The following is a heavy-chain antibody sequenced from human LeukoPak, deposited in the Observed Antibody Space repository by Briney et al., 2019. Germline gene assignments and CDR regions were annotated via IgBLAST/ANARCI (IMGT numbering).Heavy chain of an antibody. CDR1: GGSITNSSYY. CDR3: ARTSDSRGYYFDY. CDR2: IYYTGST. V-gene: IGHV4-39*07. D-gene: IGHD3-10*01. Sequence: SETLSLTCTVSGGSITNSSYYWGWIRQPPGQGLEWIGSIYYTGSTYYNPSLKSRVTLSVDTSKNQFSLKLSSVTAADTALYYCARTSDSRGYYFDYWGQGTLVTVSS. J-gene: IGHJ4*02.